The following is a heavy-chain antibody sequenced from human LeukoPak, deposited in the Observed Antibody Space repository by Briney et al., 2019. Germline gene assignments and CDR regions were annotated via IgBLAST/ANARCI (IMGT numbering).Heavy chain of an antibody. J-gene: IGHJ4*02. V-gene: IGHV1-18*01. CDR1: RYTFTSYD. CDR3: ARSYYYDSSGYSDY. Sequence: ASVKVSCKASRYTFTSYDINWVRQATGQGLEWMGWISAYNGNTNYAQKLQGRVTMTTGTSTSTAYMELRSLRSDDTAVYYCARSYYYDSSGYSDYWGQGTLVTVSS. D-gene: IGHD3-22*01. CDR2: ISAYNGNT.